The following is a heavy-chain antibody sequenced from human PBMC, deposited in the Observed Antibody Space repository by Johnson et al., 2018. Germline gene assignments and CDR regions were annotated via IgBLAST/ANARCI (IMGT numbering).Heavy chain of an antibody. J-gene: IGHJ3*02. CDR1: GFTFSSYW. Sequence: EVQLVESGGGLVQPGGSLRLSCAASGFTFSSYWLSWVRQAPGKGLEWVANIKQDGSEKYYVDSVRGRFTISRDNAKKSLYLQMSSLRAEDTAVYYCAREVLRLTGALDIWGQGTMVTVSS. CDR3: AREVLRLTGALDI. CDR2: IKQDGSEK. V-gene: IGHV3-7*01. D-gene: IGHD2-8*01.